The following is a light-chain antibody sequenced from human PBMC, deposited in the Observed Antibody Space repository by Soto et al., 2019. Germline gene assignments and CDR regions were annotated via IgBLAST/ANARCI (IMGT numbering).Light chain of an antibody. CDR3: NQSYTTPVYS. Sequence: DIQMTQYPSSLYASVGDRVTITCRASQNIIFYLNWYQQKPGKAPKLLIYAASNLQSGVPSRFSGSGSGTEFTHTISSLEPEDFETYYCNQSYTTPVYSFGLGTKLEIK. CDR1: QNIIFY. V-gene: IGKV1-39*01. CDR2: AAS. J-gene: IGKJ2*01.